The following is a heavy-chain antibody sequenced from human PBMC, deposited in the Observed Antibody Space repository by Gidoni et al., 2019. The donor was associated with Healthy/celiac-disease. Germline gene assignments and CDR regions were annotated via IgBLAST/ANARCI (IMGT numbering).Heavy chain of an antibody. D-gene: IGHD1-20*01. V-gene: IGHV3-48*04. CDR3: ARVITGTTSSGPDY. CDR2: ISSSSSTI. J-gene: IGHJ4*02. CDR1: GFTFSSYS. Sequence: EVQLVESGGGLVQPGGSLRLSCAASGFTFSSYSMNWVRQAPGKGLEWVSYISSSSSTIYYADSVKGRFTISRDNAKNSLYLQMNSLRAEDTAVYYCARVITGTTSSGPDYWGQGTLVTVSS.